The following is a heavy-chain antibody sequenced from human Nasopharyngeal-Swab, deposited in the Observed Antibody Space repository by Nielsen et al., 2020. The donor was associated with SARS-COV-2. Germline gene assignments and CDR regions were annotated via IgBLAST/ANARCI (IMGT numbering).Heavy chain of an antibody. J-gene: IGHJ4*02. CDR1: GGSVSSSSYY. D-gene: IGHD5-18*01. CDR2: IYYSGST. Sequence: SETLSLTCTVSGGSVSSSSYYSGWIRQPPGKGLEWIGSIYYSGSTYYNPSLKSRVTISVDTSKNQFSLTLSSVTAADTAVYYCARDNTAHDYWGQGTLVTVSS. CDR3: ARDNTAHDY. V-gene: IGHV4-39*07.